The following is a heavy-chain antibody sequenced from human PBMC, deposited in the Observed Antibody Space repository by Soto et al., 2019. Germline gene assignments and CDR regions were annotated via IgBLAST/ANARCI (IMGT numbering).Heavy chain of an antibody. Sequence: EVQLVESGGGLVQPGGSLRLSCAASGFTFSSYWMSWVRQAPGKGLEWVANIKQDGSEKYYVDSVKGRFTISRDNAKNSLYLQMNSLRAEDTAVYYCAREVRGDDFWSGYYMRYYYYYMDVWGKGTTVTVSS. CDR2: IKQDGSEK. J-gene: IGHJ6*03. CDR3: AREVRGDDFWSGYYMRYYYYYMDV. CDR1: GFTFSSYW. V-gene: IGHV3-7*01. D-gene: IGHD3-3*01.